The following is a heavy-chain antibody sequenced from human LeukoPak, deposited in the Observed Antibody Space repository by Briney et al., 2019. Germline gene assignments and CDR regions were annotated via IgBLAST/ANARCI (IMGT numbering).Heavy chain of an antibody. Sequence: SETLSLTCTVSGGSISSSSYYWGWIRQPPGKGLEWIGSIYYSGSTYYNPSLKSRVTISVDTSKNQFSLKLSSVTAADTAVYYCARHIPGLSSCYYCGMDVWGQGTTVTVSS. J-gene: IGHJ6*02. D-gene: IGHD2/OR15-2a*01. CDR3: ARHIPGLSSCYYCGMDV. CDR1: GGSISSSSYY. V-gene: IGHV4-39*01. CDR2: IYYSGST.